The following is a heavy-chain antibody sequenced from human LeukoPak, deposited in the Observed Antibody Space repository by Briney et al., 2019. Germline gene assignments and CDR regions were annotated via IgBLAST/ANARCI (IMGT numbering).Heavy chain of an antibody. CDR2: VRETGAST. CDR1: GFTFSSYA. CDR3: AKEKAGSGSYYVDY. Sequence: GGSLRLSCAASGFTFSSYAVSWVRQAPGKGLEWVSAVRETGASTFYADSVKGRFTISTDNSKNTLYLQMNSLRAEDTGVYYCAKEKAGSGSYYVDYWGQGTLVTVSS. V-gene: IGHV3-23*01. D-gene: IGHD3-10*01. J-gene: IGHJ4*02.